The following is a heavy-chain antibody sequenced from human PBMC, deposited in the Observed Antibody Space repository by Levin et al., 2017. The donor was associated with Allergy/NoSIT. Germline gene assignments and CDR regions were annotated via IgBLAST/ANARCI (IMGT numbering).Heavy chain of an antibody. V-gene: IGHV1-18*01. CDR3: ARSYYDSSGRELDY. CDR1: GYTFINYG. CDR2: ISVNNGNT. D-gene: IGHD3-22*01. Sequence: ASVKVSCKTSGYTFINYGITWVRQAPGQGLEWMGWISVNNGNTDYAHNLQERVTMSTDTSTRTAYMELSSLRYDDTAVYYCARSYYDSSGRELDYWGQGTLVTVSS. J-gene: IGHJ4*02.